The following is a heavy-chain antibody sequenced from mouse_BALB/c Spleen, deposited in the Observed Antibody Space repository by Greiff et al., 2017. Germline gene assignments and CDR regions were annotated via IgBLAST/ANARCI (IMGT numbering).Heavy chain of an antibody. CDR2: IDPSDSYT. CDR1: GYTFTSYW. V-gene: IGHV1-69*02. J-gene: IGHJ2*01. CDR3: ARSVTGSSSY. D-gene: IGHD1-1*01. Sequence: VQLQQPGAELVKPGASVKLSCKASGYTFTSYWMHWVKQRPGQGLEWIGEIDPSDSYTNYNQKFKGKATLTVDKSSSTAYMQLSSLTSEDSAVYYCARSVTGSSSYWGQGTTLTVSS.